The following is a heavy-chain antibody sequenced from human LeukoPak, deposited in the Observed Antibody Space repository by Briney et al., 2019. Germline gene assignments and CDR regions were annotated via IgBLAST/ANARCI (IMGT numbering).Heavy chain of an antibody. CDR1: GYTFTSYD. Sequence: GASVKVSCKASGYTFTSYDINWVRQATGQGLEWMGWMNPNSGNTGYAQKFQGRVTMTRNTSISTAYMELSSLRSEDTAVYYCARGPYSSGWYAYYYYMDVWGKGTTVTVSS. CDR3: ARGPYSSGWYAYYYYMDV. V-gene: IGHV1-8*01. D-gene: IGHD6-19*01. CDR2: MNPNSGNT. J-gene: IGHJ6*03.